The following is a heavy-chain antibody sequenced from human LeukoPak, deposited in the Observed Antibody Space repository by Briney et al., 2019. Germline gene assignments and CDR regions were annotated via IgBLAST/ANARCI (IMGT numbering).Heavy chain of an antibody. J-gene: IGHJ4*02. D-gene: IGHD3-22*01. V-gene: IGHV3-15*07. CDR2: IKSNPDGGTT. Sequence: GGSLRLSCAASGFTFSNAWMNWVRQAPGKGLEWVGRIKSNPDGGTTDYAAPVKGRFTISRDDSKNMLYLQMNSLTTEDTAVYYCTTYYYDSSGHPYFDYWGQGTLVTVSS. CDR1: GFTFSNAW. CDR3: TTYYYDSSGHPYFDY.